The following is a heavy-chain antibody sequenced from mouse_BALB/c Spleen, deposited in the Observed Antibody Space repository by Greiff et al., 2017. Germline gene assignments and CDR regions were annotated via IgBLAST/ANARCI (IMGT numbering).Heavy chain of an antibody. Sequence: VMLVESGPGLVAPSQSLSITCTVSGFSLTGYGVNWVRQPPGKGLEWLGMIWGDGSTDYNSALKSRLSINKDNSKSQVFLKMNSLQTDDTARYYGARYYGYSYWYFDVWGAGTTVTVSS. CDR3: ARYYGYSYWYFDV. V-gene: IGHV2-6-7*01. D-gene: IGHD2-2*01. CDR2: IWGDGST. J-gene: IGHJ1*01. CDR1: GFSLTGYG.